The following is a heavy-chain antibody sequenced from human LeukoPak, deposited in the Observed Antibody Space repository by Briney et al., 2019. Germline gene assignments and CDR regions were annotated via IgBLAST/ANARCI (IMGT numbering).Heavy chain of an antibody. Sequence: SETLSLTCTVSGGSISSSSYYWGWIRQPPGKGLEWIGSIYYSGSTYYNPSLKSRVAISVDTSKNQFSLKLSSVTAADTAVYYCARGHDWFDPWGQGTLVTVSS. CDR1: GGSISSSSYY. V-gene: IGHV4-39*01. CDR3: ARGHDWFDP. CDR2: IYYSGST. J-gene: IGHJ5*02.